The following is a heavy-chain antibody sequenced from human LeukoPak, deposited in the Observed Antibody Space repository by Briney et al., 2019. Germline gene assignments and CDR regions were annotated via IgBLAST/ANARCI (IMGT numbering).Heavy chain of an antibody. CDR2: ISWNSGSI. J-gene: IGHJ4*02. V-gene: IGHV3-9*01. CDR1: GFIFSSYA. CDR3: AKGIDYFDY. Sequence: GGSLRLSCAASGFIFSSYAMTWVRQAPGKGLEWVSGISWNSGSIGYADSVKGRFTISRDNAKNSLYLQMNSLRAEDTALYYCAKGIDYFDYWGQGTLVTVSS.